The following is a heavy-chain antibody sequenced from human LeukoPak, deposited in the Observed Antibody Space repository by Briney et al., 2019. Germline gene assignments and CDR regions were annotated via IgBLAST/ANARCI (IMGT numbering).Heavy chain of an antibody. J-gene: IGHJ4*02. V-gene: IGHV4-34*01. CDR3: ARAPPYSSSWYSIFDY. CDR1: GGSFSGYY. CDR2: INHSGST. D-gene: IGHD6-13*01. Sequence: PSETLSLTCAVYGGSFSGYYWSWIRQPPGKGLEWIGEINHSGSTNYNPSLKSRVTISVDTSKNQFSLKLSSVTAADTAVYYCARAPPYSSSWYSIFDYWGQGTLVTVSS.